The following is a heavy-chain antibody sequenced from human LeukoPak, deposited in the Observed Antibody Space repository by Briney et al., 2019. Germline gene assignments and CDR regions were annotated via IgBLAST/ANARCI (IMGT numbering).Heavy chain of an antibody. Sequence: PGGSLRLSCAASGFTFSSYTMNWVRQAPGKELEWISYIMRTAADVTSYADSVEGRFTISRDDAKNSLYLQMNSLRDDDTAVYYCVRDWSYAFDLWGQGTMVTVSS. V-gene: IGHV3-48*02. CDR1: GFTFSSYT. J-gene: IGHJ3*01. CDR2: IMRTAADVT. CDR3: VRDWSYAFDL.